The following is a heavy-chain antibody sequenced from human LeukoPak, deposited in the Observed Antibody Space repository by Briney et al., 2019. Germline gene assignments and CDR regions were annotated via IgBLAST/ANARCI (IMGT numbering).Heavy chain of an antibody. D-gene: IGHD3-22*01. CDR1: GGSFSGYY. V-gene: IGHV4-34*01. CDR3: ARVSGYYYDSSGYLVDY. CDR2: INHSGST. J-gene: IGHJ4*02. Sequence: SETLSLTCAVYGGSFSGYYWSWIRQPPGKGLEWIGEINHSGSTNYNPSLKSRVTISVDTSKNQFSLKLSSVTAADTAVYYCARVSGYYYDSSGYLVDYWGQGTLVTVSS.